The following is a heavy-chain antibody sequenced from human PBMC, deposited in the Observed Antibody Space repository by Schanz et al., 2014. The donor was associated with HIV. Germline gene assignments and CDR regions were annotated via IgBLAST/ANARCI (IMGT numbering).Heavy chain of an antibody. CDR2: IWYDGSNK. Sequence: QVQLVESGGGVVQPGRSLRLSCAASGFTFSSYGMHWVRQAPGKGLEWVAVIWYDGSNKYYADSVKGRFTISRDNSKNTLYLEMNSLRPEDTAVYYCARPDYYDTRGFGDWGRGTLVTVSS. CDR3: ARPDYYDTRGFGD. J-gene: IGHJ4*02. CDR1: GFTFSSYG. V-gene: IGHV3-33*01. D-gene: IGHD3-22*01.